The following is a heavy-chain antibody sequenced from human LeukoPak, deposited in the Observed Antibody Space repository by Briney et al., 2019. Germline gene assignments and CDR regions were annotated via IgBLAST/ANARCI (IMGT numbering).Heavy chain of an antibody. V-gene: IGHV4-59*12. CDR1: GGSISSYY. CDR3: AREENPY. CDR2: IYYSGST. Sequence: SETLSLTCTVSGGSISSYYWSWIRQPPGKGLEWIGYIYYSGSTNYNPSLKSRVTISVDTSKNQFSLKLSSVTAADTAVYYCAREENPYWGQGTLVTVSS. J-gene: IGHJ4*02. D-gene: IGHD2/OR15-2a*01.